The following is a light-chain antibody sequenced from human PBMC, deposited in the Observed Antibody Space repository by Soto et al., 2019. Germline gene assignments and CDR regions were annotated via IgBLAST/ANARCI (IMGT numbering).Light chain of an antibody. V-gene: IGLV1-40*01. Sequence: QSVLTQPPSVSGAPGQRVTISCTGSSSNIGAGHDVHWYQQLPGTAPKLLIYANSNRPSGVPDRFSGSKSGTSASLAITGLQTEDEADSYCQSYDISLTGYVVFGGGTQLNVL. CDR1: SSNIGAGHD. CDR3: QSYDISLTGYVV. J-gene: IGLJ2*01. CDR2: ANS.